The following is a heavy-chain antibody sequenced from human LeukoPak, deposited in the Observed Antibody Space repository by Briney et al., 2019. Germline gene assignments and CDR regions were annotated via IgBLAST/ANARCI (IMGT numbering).Heavy chain of an antibody. D-gene: IGHD2-21*01. V-gene: IGHV3-23*01. CDR1: GFTFSNYA. CDR2: LSDNGGSP. CDR3: ATDPETYSSRWFDS. J-gene: IGHJ5*01. Sequence: GGSLRLSCAASGFTFSNYAMSWVRQAPGKGLEWVSSLSDNGGSPYYADSVKGRFTISKDNSKNTLHLHLNSLRVEDTAVYYCATDPETYSSRWFDSWGQGTLVTVSS.